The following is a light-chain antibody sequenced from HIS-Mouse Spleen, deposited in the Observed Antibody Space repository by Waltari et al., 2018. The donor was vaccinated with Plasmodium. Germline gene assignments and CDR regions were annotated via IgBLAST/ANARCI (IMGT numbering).Light chain of an antibody. V-gene: IGLV2-23*03. CDR1: SSDVGRSNL. CDR2: EGS. Sequence: QSALTQPASVSGSPGQSITISCTRTSSDVGRSNLVSWYQQHPGKAPKLMIYEGSKRPSGVSNRFSGSKSGNTASLTISGLQAEDEADYYCCSYAGSSTFVFGGGTKLTVL. J-gene: IGLJ3*02. CDR3: CSYAGSSTFV.